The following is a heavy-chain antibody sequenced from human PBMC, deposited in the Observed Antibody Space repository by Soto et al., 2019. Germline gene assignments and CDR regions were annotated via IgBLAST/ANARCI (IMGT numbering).Heavy chain of an antibody. Sequence: QVQLVQSGAEVKKPGASVKVSCKASGYTFTSYGISWVRQAPGQGLEWMGWISAYNGNTNYAQKLQGRVTMTTDPSTSTAYMELRSLRSDDTAVYYCARVDDFWSGAYYYGMDVWGQGTTVTVSS. CDR1: GYTFTSYG. J-gene: IGHJ6*02. CDR2: ISAYNGNT. V-gene: IGHV1-18*01. CDR3: ARVDDFWSGAYYYGMDV. D-gene: IGHD3-3*01.